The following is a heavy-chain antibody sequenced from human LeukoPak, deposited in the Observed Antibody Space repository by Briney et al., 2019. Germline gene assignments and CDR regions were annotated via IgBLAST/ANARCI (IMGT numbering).Heavy chain of an antibody. CDR2: ISGSGGTT. CDR1: GFIFSTYA. J-gene: IGHJ4*02. CDR3: AKSWSRARYFDWLCYFDY. V-gene: IGHV3-23*01. Sequence: GGSLRLSRVASGFIFSTYAMSWVRQPPGKGLEWVSGISGSGGTTYYADSVKGRFTISRDNSKNTLYLQMNSLRADDTAVYYCAKSWSRARYFDWLCYFDYWGQGTLVTVSS. D-gene: IGHD3-9*01.